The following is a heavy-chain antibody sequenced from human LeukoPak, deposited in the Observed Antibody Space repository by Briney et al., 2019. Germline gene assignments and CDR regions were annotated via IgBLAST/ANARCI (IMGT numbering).Heavy chain of an antibody. J-gene: IGHJ4*02. D-gene: IGHD5-18*01. CDR1: GGSISSGNYY. V-gene: IGHV4-31*03. CDR2: MYYRGST. CDR3: ARSYGYGTNFDY. Sequence: SETLSLTCTVSGGSISSGNYYWSWIRQHPGKGLEWIGYMYYRGSTYYNPPLKSRVTISVDTSKNQFSLKLSSVTAADTAVYYCARSYGYGTNFDYWGQGTLVTVSS.